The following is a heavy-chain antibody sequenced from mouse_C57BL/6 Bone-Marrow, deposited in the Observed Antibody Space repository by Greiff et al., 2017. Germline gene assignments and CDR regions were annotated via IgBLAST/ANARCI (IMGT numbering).Heavy chain of an antibody. Sequence: VQLQQSGAELVKPGASVKLSCKASGYTFTSYWMQWVKQRPGQGLEWIGDIDPSDSYTNYNQKFKGKATLTVDTSSSTAYMQLSSLTSEDSAVYYCARDGYYPWFAYWGQGTLVTVSA. CDR3: ARDGYYPWFAY. CDR1: GYTFTSYW. D-gene: IGHD2-3*01. J-gene: IGHJ3*01. CDR2: IDPSDSYT. V-gene: IGHV1-50*01.